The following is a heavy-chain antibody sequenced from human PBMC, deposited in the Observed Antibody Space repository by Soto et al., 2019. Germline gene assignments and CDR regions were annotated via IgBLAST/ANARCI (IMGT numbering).Heavy chain of an antibody. D-gene: IGHD3-3*02. CDR3: ARVSFAFVDPFRFDS. CDR2: IYPGDFDT. CDR1: GYRFTTYW. Sequence: PGESLKISCKGSGYRFTTYWIGWVRQMPGKGLEWMGIIYPGDFDTRYSPSFQGQVTISVDNSISTAYLQWSSLKASDTAMYYCARVSFAFVDPFRFDSWCQGTQVTVSS. J-gene: IGHJ4*02. V-gene: IGHV5-51*01.